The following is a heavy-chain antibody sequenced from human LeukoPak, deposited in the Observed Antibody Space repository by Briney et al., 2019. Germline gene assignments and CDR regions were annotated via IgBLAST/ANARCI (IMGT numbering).Heavy chain of an antibody. CDR2: IYYRGST. J-gene: IGHJ4*02. V-gene: IGHV4-59*01. D-gene: IGHD5-12*01. CDR1: GGSISSYY. Sequence: SETLSLTCSVSGGSISSYYWSWIRQPPGKGLEWIGYIYYRGSTNYNPSLKSRVTISVDTSKNQFSLKLSSVTAADTAVYYCAGGVATTGGFYFDYWGQGTLVTVSS. CDR3: AGGVATTGGFYFDY.